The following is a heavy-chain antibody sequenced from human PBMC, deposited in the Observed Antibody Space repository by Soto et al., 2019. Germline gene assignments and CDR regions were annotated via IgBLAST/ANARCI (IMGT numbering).Heavy chain of an antibody. CDR1: GYTFTNYY. J-gene: IGHJ4*02. Sequence: EASVKVSCKASGYTFTNYYMHWVRQAPGQGLEWMGTINPSGDSTTYAQKFQGRVTMTRDTSTSTVYMELSSLRSEDTAVYYCARDWELGYWGQGTLVTVSS. D-gene: IGHD1-7*01. CDR3: ARDWELGY. CDR2: INPSGDST. V-gene: IGHV1-46*01.